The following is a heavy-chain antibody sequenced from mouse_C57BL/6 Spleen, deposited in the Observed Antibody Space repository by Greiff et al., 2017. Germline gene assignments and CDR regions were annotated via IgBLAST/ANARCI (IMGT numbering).Heavy chain of an antibody. CDR1: GYTFTSYW. J-gene: IGHJ3*01. D-gene: IGHD1-1*01. Sequence: QVHVKQPGAELVKPGASVKMSCKASGYTFTSYWITWVKQRPGQGLEWIGDIYPGSGSTNYNEKFKSKATLTVDTSSSTAYMQLSSLTSEDSAVYYCAKRGSSGGWFGYWGQGILVTVAA. V-gene: IGHV1-55*01. CDR3: AKRGSSGGWFGY. CDR2: IYPGSGST.